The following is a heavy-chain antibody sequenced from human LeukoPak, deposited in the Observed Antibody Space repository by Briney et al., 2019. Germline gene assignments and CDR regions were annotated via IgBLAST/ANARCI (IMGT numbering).Heavy chain of an antibody. V-gene: IGHV3-7*03. CDR3: ARRIVGATLDY. Sequence: GGSLRLSCAVSGFTFSGFWMSWSRQAPGKGLEWEASINSDGSEGYYADVVKGRFTISRDNAKNSLYLQINSLRAEDTAVYYCARRIVGATLDYWGQGTLVTVSS. CDR1: GFTFSGFW. CDR2: INSDGSEG. D-gene: IGHD1-26*01. J-gene: IGHJ4*02.